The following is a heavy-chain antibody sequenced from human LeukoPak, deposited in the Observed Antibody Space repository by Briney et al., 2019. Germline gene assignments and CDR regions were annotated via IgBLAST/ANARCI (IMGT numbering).Heavy chain of an antibody. Sequence: SGTLSLTCAVSGGYISSSHWWSWVRQPPGKGLEWIGEIYHSGSTIYNPSLKSRVTMSVDKSKKQFSLRLSSVTAADTAIYYCARELAGYYFDSWGQGTLVTVSS. CDR2: IYHSGST. CDR3: ARELAGYYFDS. CDR1: GGYISSSHW. J-gene: IGHJ4*02. V-gene: IGHV4-4*02. D-gene: IGHD6-19*01.